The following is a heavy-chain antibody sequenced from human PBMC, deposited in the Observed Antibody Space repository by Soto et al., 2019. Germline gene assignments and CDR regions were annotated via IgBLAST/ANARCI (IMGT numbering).Heavy chain of an antibody. Sequence: QVQLQESGPGLVKPSQTLSLTCAVSGGSIGSCNYYCNWIRQHPGKGVEWIGYFSYPGSTDYNPSLKRRLTLSLDTFKNQFSLKLTSATAAAQPVYYCARQHVELGDDGRYYTYYVMDVWCQGTTVTLSS. CDR1: GGSIGSCNYY. V-gene: IGHV4-31*11. CDR2: FSYPGST. D-gene: IGHD1-26*01. CDR3: ARQHVELGDDGRYYTYYVMDV. J-gene: IGHJ6*02.